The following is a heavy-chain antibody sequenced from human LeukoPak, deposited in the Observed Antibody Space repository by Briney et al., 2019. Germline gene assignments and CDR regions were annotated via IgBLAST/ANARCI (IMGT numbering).Heavy chain of an antibody. CDR1: GFTFSTFD. CDR3: AKDQSFSD. Sequence: PGGSLRLSCVASGFTFSTFDTSWVRQPPGKGLEWVATISGSGTTTNYADSVKGRFTVSRDIFRNTLYLQMSSLRAEDTAIYYCAKDQSFSDWGQGTLVTVSS. J-gene: IGHJ4*02. V-gene: IGHV3-23*01. CDR2: ISGSGTTT. D-gene: IGHD3-3*02.